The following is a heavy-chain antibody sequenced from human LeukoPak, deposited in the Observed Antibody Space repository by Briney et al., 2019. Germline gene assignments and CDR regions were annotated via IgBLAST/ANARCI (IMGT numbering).Heavy chain of an antibody. CDR2: MNPNSGNT. CDR1: GYTFTSYD. Sequence: GASVKVSCKASGYTFTSYDINWVRQATGQGLEWMGWMNPNSGNTGYAQKFQGRVTMTRNTSISTAYMELSSLRSEDTAVYYCARGRTPYYYYYYMDVWGKGTTVTVSS. D-gene: IGHD2-2*01. V-gene: IGHV1-8*01. CDR3: ARGRTPYYYYYYMDV. J-gene: IGHJ6*03.